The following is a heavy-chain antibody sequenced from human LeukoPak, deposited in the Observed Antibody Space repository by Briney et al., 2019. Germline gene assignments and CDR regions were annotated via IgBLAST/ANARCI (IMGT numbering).Heavy chain of an antibody. D-gene: IGHD1-26*01. J-gene: IGHJ4*02. CDR3: AKDRYSGSPYLFDY. CDR2: ISGSGGST. V-gene: IGHV3-23*01. Sequence: GGSLRLSCAASGITFTTYAMSWVRQAPGKRLEWVSGISGSGGSTYYADSVKGRFTISRDNSKNTLYVQMNSLRAEDTAVYYCAKDRYSGSPYLFDYWGQGTLVTVSS. CDR1: GITFTTYA.